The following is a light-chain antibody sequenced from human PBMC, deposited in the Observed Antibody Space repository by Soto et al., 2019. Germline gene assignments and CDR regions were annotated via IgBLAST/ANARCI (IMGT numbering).Light chain of an antibody. J-gene: IGLJ2*01. CDR2: DVS. CDR1: SSDVGGYNY. V-gene: IGLV2-11*01. CDR3: CSYAGSYTFP. Sequence: QSALTQPRSVSGSPGQSVTISCTGTSSDVGGYNYVPWYQQHPGKAPKLMIYDVSKRPSGVPDRFSGSKSGNTASLTISGLQAEDEADCYCCSYAGSYTFPFGGGTQLTVL.